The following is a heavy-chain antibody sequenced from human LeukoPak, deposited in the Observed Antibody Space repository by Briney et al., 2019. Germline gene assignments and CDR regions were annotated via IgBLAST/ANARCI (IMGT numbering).Heavy chain of an antibody. V-gene: IGHV4-59*01. CDR2: IYYSGST. D-gene: IGHD6-13*01. Sequence: PSETLSLTCTVSGGSISSYYWSWIRQPPGKGLEWIGYIYYSGSTNCNPSLKSRVTISVDTSKNQFSLKLSSVTAADTAVYYCARGWGAAAGIDYWGQGTLVTVSS. CDR1: GGSISSYY. CDR3: ARGWGAAAGIDY. J-gene: IGHJ4*02.